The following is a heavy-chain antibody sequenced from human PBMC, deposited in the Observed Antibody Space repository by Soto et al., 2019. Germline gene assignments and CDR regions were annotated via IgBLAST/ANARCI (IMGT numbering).Heavy chain of an antibody. CDR1: GGSISSYY. Sequence: EILSLTCTVSGGSISSYYWSWIRQPPGKGLEWIGYIYYSGSTNYNPSLKSRVTISVDTSKNQFSLKLSSVTAADTAVYYCASSVTTYYYYGMDVWGQGTTVTVSS. CDR2: IYYSGST. D-gene: IGHD4-4*01. V-gene: IGHV4-59*01. J-gene: IGHJ6*02. CDR3: ASSVTTYYYYGMDV.